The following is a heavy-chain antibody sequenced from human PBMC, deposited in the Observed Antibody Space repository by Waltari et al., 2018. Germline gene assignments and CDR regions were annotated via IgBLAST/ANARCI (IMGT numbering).Heavy chain of an antibody. J-gene: IGHJ4*02. Sequence: EVQLVESGGGLIQPGGSLRLSGAASGFPVRSNYMIWVRPAPGTGLEWVSVIYSGGSTYYADSVKGRFTISRDNSKNTLYLQMNSLRAEDTAVYYCARESLHSSGWWGGFDYWGQGTLVTVSS. CDR2: IYSGGST. CDR1: GFPVRSNY. CDR3: ARESLHSSGWWGGFDY. V-gene: IGHV3-53*01. D-gene: IGHD6-19*01.